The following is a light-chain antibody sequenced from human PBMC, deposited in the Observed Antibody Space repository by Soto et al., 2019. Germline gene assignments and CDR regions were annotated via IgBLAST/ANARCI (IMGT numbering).Light chain of an antibody. Sequence: QSVLTQPASVSGSPGQSITISCTGTSSDVGGYNYVSWYQQHPGKAPKLMIYEVSNRPSGVSPRFSGSKSGNTASLTISGLQAEDEADYYCVSFAGGTYVFGTGTKVTVL. CDR3: VSFAGGTYV. CDR1: SSDVGGYNY. J-gene: IGLJ1*01. CDR2: EVS. V-gene: IGLV2-14*01.